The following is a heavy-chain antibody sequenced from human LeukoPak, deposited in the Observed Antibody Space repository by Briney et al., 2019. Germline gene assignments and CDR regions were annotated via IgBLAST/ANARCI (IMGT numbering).Heavy chain of an antibody. CDR2: ISISGSTI. CDR3: AELGITMIGGV. CDR1: GFFFNNYG. J-gene: IGHJ6*04. Sequence: GGSLTLSCAVSGFFFNNYGMSWVCQAQGEGLGWVSYISISGSTISYADSVMGRCTISTVNATNSQFLQMISPMTAAQTANYFAELGITMIGGVWGKGATVTISS. D-gene: IGHD3-10*02. V-gene: IGHV3-48*04.